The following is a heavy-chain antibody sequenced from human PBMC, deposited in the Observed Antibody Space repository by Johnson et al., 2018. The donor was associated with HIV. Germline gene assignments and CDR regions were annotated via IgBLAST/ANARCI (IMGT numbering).Heavy chain of an antibody. J-gene: IGHJ3*02. Sequence: QLVESGGGLIQPGGSLRLSCAASGFTVSSNYMSWVRQAPGKGLEWVSVIYSGGSTYYADSVKGRFTISRDNSKNTLYLQMNSLRTEDTALYYCAKDRGIGDYARAFHIWGQGTLVTVSS. CDR2: IYSGGST. D-gene: IGHD4-17*01. CDR1: GFTVSSNY. CDR3: AKDRGIGDYARAFHI. V-gene: IGHV3-53*01.